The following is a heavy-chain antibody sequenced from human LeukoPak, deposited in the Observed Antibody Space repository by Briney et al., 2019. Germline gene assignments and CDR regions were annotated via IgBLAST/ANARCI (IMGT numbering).Heavy chain of an antibody. J-gene: IGHJ4*02. D-gene: IGHD3-16*01. CDR1: GGSISSYY. CDR3: ARVRLGGIEDYFDY. V-gene: IGHV4-59*08. CDR2: IYYSGST. Sequence: SETLSLTCTVSGGSISSYYWSWIRQPPGKGLEWIGYIYYSGSTNYNPSLKSRVTISVDTSKNQFSLKLSSVTAADTAVYYCARVRLGGIEDYFDYWGQGTLVTASS.